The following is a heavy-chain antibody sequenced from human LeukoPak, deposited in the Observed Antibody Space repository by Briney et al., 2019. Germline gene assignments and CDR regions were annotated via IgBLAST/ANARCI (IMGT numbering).Heavy chain of an antibody. D-gene: IGHD1-26*01. CDR3: AKSQDGGRLFHFDY. V-gene: IGHV3-23*01. CDR2: ISGSGGST. Sequence: PGGSLGLSCAASGFTFSSYAMSWVRQAPGKGLEWVSVISGSGGSTYSADSVKGRFTISRDNSKNTLYLQMNSLRAEDTAVYFCAKSQDGGRLFHFDYWGQGTLVTVSS. J-gene: IGHJ4*02. CDR1: GFTFSSYA.